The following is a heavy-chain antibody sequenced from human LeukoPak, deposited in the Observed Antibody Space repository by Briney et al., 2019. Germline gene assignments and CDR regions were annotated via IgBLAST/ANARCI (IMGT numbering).Heavy chain of an antibody. Sequence: GGSLRLSCAASGFTFSSYWTSWVRQAPGKGLEWVANIKQDGSEKYYVDSVKGRFTISRDNAKNSLYLQMNSLRAEDTAVYYCARGIQLWPSYFDYWGQGTLVTVSS. CDR1: GFTFSSYW. D-gene: IGHD5-18*01. J-gene: IGHJ4*02. CDR3: ARGIQLWPSYFDY. CDR2: IKQDGSEK. V-gene: IGHV3-7*04.